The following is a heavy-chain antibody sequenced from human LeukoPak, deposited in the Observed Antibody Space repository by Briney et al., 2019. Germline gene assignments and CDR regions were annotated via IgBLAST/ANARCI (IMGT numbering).Heavy chain of an antibody. CDR2: IDPSDSHT. CDR3: AISLWIRRFDY. D-gene: IGHD5-18*01. CDR1: GYSFTSYL. V-gene: IGHV5-10-1*01. Sequence: GGSLQISCQGSGYSFTSYLITWVRQLPGKGLEWMGNIDPSDSHTNYSPSFQGHVTISADKSISTAYLQWSSLKASDTAMYYCAISLWIRRFDYWGQGTLVTVSS. J-gene: IGHJ4*02.